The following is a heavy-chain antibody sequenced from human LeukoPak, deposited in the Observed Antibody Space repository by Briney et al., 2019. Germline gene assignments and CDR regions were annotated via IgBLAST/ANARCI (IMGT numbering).Heavy chain of an antibody. V-gene: IGHV1-69*06. CDR2: IIPIFGAA. CDR3: ATGNPSGKPYPFYYYYMDV. J-gene: IGHJ6*03. D-gene: IGHD3-10*01. CDR1: GGTFNNYA. Sequence: ASVKVSCKASGGTFNNYAINWVRQAPGQGLEWMGGIIPIFGAANYAQKFQGRVTMTEDTSTDTAYMELSSLRSEDTAVYYCATGNPSGKPYPFYYYYMDVWGKGTTVTVSS.